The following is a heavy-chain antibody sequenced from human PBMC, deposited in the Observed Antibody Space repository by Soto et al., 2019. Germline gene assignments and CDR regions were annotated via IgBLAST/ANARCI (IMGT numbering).Heavy chain of an antibody. Sequence: PGGSLRLSCAASGFAFTRYSMNWVRQAPGKGLEWVSSISSTTNYIYYGDSMKGRFTISRDNAKNSLYLEMNSLRAEDTSVYYCARESEDLTSNFDYWGQGTLVTVSS. CDR3: ARESEDLTSNFDY. V-gene: IGHV3-21*06. CDR1: GFAFTRYS. CDR2: ISSTTNYI. J-gene: IGHJ4*02.